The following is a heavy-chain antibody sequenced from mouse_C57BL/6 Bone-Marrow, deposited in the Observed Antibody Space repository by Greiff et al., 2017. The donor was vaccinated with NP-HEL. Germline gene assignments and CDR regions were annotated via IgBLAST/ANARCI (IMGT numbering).Heavy chain of an antibody. D-gene: IGHD2-2*01. CDR3: ARVSTMVKWFAY. V-gene: IGHV1-59*01. CDR2: IDPSDSYT. J-gene: IGHJ3*01. CDR1: GYTFTSYW. Sequence: QVQLQQPGAELVRPGTSVKLSCKASGYTFTSYWMHWVKQRPGQGLEWIGVIDPSDSYTNYNQKFKGKATLTVDTSSSTAYMQLSSLTSEDSAVYYSARVSTMVKWFAYWGKGTLVTVSA.